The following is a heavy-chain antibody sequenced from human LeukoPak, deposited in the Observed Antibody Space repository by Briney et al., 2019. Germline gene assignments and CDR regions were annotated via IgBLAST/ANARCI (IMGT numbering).Heavy chain of an antibody. CDR3: ARDAWSVRSYFDY. J-gene: IGHJ4*02. V-gene: IGHV3-30*04. D-gene: IGHD2-8*01. CDR2: ISYDIYSK. Sequence: GESLRLSCAASGFTFNSSSMHWVRQAPGKGLEWVAVISYDIYSKYYADSVRGRFTISRDNSENTLYLQMNSLRGEDTAVYYCARDAWSVRSYFDYWGQGTLVTVSS. CDR1: GFTFNSSS.